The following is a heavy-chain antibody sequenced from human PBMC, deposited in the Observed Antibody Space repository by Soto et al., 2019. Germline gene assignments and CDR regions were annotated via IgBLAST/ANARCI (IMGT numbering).Heavy chain of an antibody. CDR3: ASPGYSSSWYVRH. Sequence: SETLSLTCTVSGGSISSSSYYWGWIRQPPGKGLEWIGSIYYSGSTYYNPSLKSRVTISVDTSKNQFSLKLSSVTAADTAVYYCASPGYSSSWYVRHWGQGTLVTVPQ. V-gene: IGHV4-39*01. CDR2: IYYSGST. J-gene: IGHJ1*01. CDR1: GGSISSSSYY. D-gene: IGHD6-13*01.